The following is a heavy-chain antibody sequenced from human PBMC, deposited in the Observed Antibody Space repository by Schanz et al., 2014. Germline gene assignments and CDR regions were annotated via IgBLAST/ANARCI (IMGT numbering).Heavy chain of an antibody. J-gene: IGHJ2*01. CDR2: ISGGGGTT. V-gene: IGHV3-23*01. CDR3: AKDAPYPFDL. Sequence: ESGGGLVQPGGSLRLSCAASGFTFSGFWMTWVRQAPGKGLEWVSAISGGGGTTYYTDSVKGRFTISRDNSKSTLYLQMNSLRAEDTAIYYCAKDAPYPFDLWGRGTLITVSS. CDR1: GFTFSGFW.